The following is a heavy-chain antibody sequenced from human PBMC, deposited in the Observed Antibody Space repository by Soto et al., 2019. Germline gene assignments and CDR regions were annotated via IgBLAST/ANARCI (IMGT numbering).Heavy chain of an antibody. CDR3: ARALTYYYGSGSYYWFDP. D-gene: IGHD3-10*01. J-gene: IGHJ5*02. CDR1: GGSISSYY. V-gene: IGHV4-59*07. CDR2: IYYSGST. Sequence: SDTLSLTCTVSGGSISSYYWSWIRQPPGKGLEWIGYIYYSGSTNYNPSLKSRVTISVDTSKNQFSLKLSSVTAADTAVYYCARALTYYYGSGSYYWFDPWGQGTLVTVSS.